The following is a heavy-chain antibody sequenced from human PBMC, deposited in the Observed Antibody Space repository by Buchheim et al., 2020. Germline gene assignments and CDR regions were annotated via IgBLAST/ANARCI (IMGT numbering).Heavy chain of an antibody. V-gene: IGHV3-7*01. CDR3: AREPDYYDSSGYYLAYYYGMDV. D-gene: IGHD3-22*01. CDR1: GFTFSSYW. J-gene: IGHJ6*02. CDR2: IKQDGSEK. Sequence: EVQLVESGGGLVQPGGSLRLSCAASGFTFSSYWMSWVRQAPGKGLEWVANIKQDGSEKYYVDSVKGRFTISRDNAKNSLYLQMNSLRAEDTAVYYCAREPDYYDSSGYYLAYYYGMDVWGQGTT.